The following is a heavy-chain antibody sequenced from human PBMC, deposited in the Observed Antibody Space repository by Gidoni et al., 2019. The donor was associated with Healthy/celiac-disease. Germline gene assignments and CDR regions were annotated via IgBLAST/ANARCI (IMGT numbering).Heavy chain of an antibody. D-gene: IGHD3-22*01. CDR3: ARAGGYYDSSGYRPDAFDI. CDR1: GGTFSSYA. CDR2: IIPIFGTA. Sequence: QVQLVQSGAAVRKPGSSVKVSCKASGGTFSSYAISWVRQAPGQGLEWMGGIIPIFGTANYAQKFQGRVTITADKSTSTAYMELSSLRSEDTAVYYCARAGGYYDSSGYRPDAFDIWGQGTMVTVSS. J-gene: IGHJ3*02. V-gene: IGHV1-69*06.